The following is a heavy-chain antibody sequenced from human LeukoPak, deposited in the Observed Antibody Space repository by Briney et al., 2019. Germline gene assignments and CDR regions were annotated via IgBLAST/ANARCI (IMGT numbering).Heavy chain of an antibody. V-gene: IGHV1-18*01. Sequence: ASVKVSCKASGYTFTSYGISWLRQAPGQGLEWMGWISAYNGNTNYAQKLQGRVTMTTDTSTSTAYVELRSLRSDDTAVYYCARAAGRKPPVYWGQGTLVTVSS. CDR2: ISAYNGNT. CDR3: ARAAGRKPPVY. D-gene: IGHD6-13*01. CDR1: GYTFTSYG. J-gene: IGHJ4*02.